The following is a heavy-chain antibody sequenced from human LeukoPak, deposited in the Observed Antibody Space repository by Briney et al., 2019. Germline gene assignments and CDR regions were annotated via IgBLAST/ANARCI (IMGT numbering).Heavy chain of an antibody. CDR2: IIPIFGTA. CDR3: ARVTTVARNFDY. Sequence: SVKVSCKASGYTFTSYAISWVRQAPGQGLEWMGGIIPIFGTANYAQKFQGRVTITADESTSTAYMELSSLRSEDTAVYYCARVTTVARNFDYWSQGTLVTVSS. D-gene: IGHD4-17*01. CDR1: GYTFTSYA. J-gene: IGHJ4*02. V-gene: IGHV1-69*13.